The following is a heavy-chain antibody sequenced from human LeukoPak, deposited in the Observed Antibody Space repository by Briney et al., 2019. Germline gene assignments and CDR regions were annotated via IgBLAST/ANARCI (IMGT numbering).Heavy chain of an antibody. Sequence: GGSLRLSCPASGFTFSSYEMNWVRQAPGKGLEWLSYISSIGSTIYYADSVKGRFTISRDNAKKSLYLQMNSLRAEDTAVYYCARGPIVLIAAAANDVFDIWGQGTMVTVSS. CDR1: GFTFSSYE. V-gene: IGHV3-48*03. CDR2: ISSIGSTI. CDR3: ARGPIVLIAAAANDVFDI. J-gene: IGHJ3*02. D-gene: IGHD6-13*01.